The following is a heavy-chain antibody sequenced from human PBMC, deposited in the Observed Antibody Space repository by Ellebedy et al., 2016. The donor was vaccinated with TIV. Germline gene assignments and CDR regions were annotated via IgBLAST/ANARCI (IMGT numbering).Heavy chain of an antibody. V-gene: IGHV3-7*03. J-gene: IGHJ4*02. CDR1: GFTFNSYA. CDR2: IKKDGSEK. CDR3: ARGKSGTYIHHAFDQ. Sequence: GESLKISCAASGFTFNSYAMSWVRQAPGKGLEWVANIKKDGSEKYYVDSVKGRFTISRDNAKSSLYLQMNSLTAEDTAMYYCARGKSGTYIHHAFDQWGQGTLVTVSS. D-gene: IGHD1-14*01.